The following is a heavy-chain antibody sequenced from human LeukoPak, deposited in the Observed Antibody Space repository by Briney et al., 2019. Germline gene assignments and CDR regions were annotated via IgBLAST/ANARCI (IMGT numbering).Heavy chain of an antibody. Sequence: HPGGSLRLSCAASGFTFSSYAMHWVRQAPGKGLEWVAVISYDGSNKYYADSVKGRFTISRDNSKNTLYLQMNSLRAEDTAVYYCARYLSLEVPLFDYWGQGTLVTVSS. D-gene: IGHD3-3*01. CDR3: ARYLSLEVPLFDY. CDR2: ISYDGSNK. J-gene: IGHJ4*02. V-gene: IGHV3-30-3*02. CDR1: GFTFSSYA.